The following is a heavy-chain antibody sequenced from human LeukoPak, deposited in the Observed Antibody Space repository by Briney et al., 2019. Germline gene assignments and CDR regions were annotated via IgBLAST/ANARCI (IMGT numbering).Heavy chain of an antibody. Sequence: GESLKISCKGSGYSFTSYWIGWVRQTPGKGLEWMGIIYPGDSDTRYSPSFQGQVTISADKSISTAYLQWNSLKASDTAMYYCARSDSSAWFNFDYWGRGTLVTVSS. J-gene: IGHJ4*02. CDR3: ARSDSSAWFNFDY. CDR1: GYSFTSYW. D-gene: IGHD6-19*01. CDR2: IYPGDSDT. V-gene: IGHV5-51*01.